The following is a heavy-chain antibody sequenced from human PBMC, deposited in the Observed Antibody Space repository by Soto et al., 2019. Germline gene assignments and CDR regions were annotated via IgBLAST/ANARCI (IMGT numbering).Heavy chain of an antibody. Sequence: GGSLRLSCAASGFTFSNYAMHWVRQAPGKGLEWVAVISYDGSKEYYADSVKGRLTISRDNPKNTLYLQMNSLRREDTAVYYCARKEFGELVTYYGLDVWGQGITVTVSS. CDR3: ARKEFGELVTYYGLDV. CDR2: ISYDGSKE. CDR1: GFTFSNYA. J-gene: IGHJ6*02. V-gene: IGHV3-30-3*01. D-gene: IGHD3-10*01.